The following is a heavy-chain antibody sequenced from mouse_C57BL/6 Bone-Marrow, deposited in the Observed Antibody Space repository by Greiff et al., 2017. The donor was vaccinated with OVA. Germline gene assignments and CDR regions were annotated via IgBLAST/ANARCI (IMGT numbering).Heavy chain of an antibody. J-gene: IGHJ2*01. V-gene: IGHV1-64*01. Sequence: QVQLQQPGAELVKPGASVKLSCKASGYTFTSYWMHWVKQRPGQGLEWIGMIHPNSGSTNYNEKFKSKATLTVDTSSSTAYMQLSSLTSEDSAVYYCAREGGSGYYYFDYWGQGTTLTVSS. CDR2: IHPNSGST. D-gene: IGHD3-2*02. CDR3: AREGGSGYYYFDY. CDR1: GYTFTSYW.